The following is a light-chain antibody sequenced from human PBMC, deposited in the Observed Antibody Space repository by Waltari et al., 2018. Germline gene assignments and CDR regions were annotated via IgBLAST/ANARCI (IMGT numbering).Light chain of an antibody. J-gene: IGKJ1*01. V-gene: IGKV1-5*03. CDR1: QGIGRW. CDR3: QEDDRHWS. Sequence: DIQLTQSPSTLSASVGDRVTLTCRASQGIGRWLAWYQQKPGKTPNLMIYKASILERGGPSRFSGSRAGTEFTLTSTGLQPLDVATYYWQEDDRHWSFGQGTKVEIK. CDR2: KAS.